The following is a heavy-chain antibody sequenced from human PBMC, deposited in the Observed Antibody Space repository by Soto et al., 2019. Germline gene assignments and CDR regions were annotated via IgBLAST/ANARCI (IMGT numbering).Heavy chain of an antibody. J-gene: IGHJ4*02. CDR1: GGSISSYY. CDR2: IYYSGST. Sequence: PSETLSLTCTVSGGSISSYYWSWIRQPPGKGLEWIGYIYYSGSTNYNPSLKSRVTISVDTSKNQFSLKLSSVTAADTAAYYCARVRDSSGWYALDYWGQGTLVTVSS. CDR3: ARVRDSSGWYALDY. D-gene: IGHD6-19*01. V-gene: IGHV4-59*01.